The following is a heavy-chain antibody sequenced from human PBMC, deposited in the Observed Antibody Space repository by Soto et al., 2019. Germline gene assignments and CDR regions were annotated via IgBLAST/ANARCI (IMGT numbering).Heavy chain of an antibody. V-gene: IGHV4-61*01. Sequence: PSETLSLTCIVSGGSLNSGSNYWSWIRQPPGKGLEWIGYIYNSGTTNYSPSLKSRLTISADTSKNQFSLRLSSVTAADTAVYFCARHSPPYGSQGSWFDPWGQGTLVTVSS. CDR1: GGSLNSGSNY. D-gene: IGHD3-10*01. CDR2: IYNSGTT. J-gene: IGHJ5*02. CDR3: ARHSPPYGSQGSWFDP.